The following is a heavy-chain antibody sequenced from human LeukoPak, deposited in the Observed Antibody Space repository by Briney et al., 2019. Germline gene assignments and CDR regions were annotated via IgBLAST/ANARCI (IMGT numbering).Heavy chain of an antibody. Sequence: TGGSLRLSCTASGFTFGDHAMSWVRQAPGKGLEWVGFIRSKAYGGTTEYAAPVKGRFTISRDNAKNSLYLQMNSLRAEDTAVYYCARVQGLTTVTTVDYWGQGTLVTVSS. D-gene: IGHD4-17*01. CDR3: ARVQGLTTVTTVDY. CDR1: GFTFGDHA. CDR2: IRSKAYGGTT. J-gene: IGHJ4*02. V-gene: IGHV3-49*04.